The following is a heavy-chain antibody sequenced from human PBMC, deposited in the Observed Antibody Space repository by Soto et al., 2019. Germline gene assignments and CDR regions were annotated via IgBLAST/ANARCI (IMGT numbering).Heavy chain of an antibody. V-gene: IGHV4-61*05. D-gene: IGHD6-19*01. Sequence: SETLSLTCTVSGGSISSSSYYWGWIRQPPGKGLEWIGYIYYSGSTNYNPSLRSRVTISVDTSKNQFSLNLSSVTAADTAVYYCARVHVMVVAGSTFDYWGHGTLVTVSS. CDR2: IYYSGST. CDR3: ARVHVMVVAGSTFDY. J-gene: IGHJ4*01. CDR1: GGSISSSSYY.